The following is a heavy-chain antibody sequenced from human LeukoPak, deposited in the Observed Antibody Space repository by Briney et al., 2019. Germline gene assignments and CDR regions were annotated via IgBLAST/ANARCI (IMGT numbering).Heavy chain of an antibody. Sequence: PSETLSLTCTVSGGSLSSYYWSWIRQPAGKGLEWIGRIYTSGSTNYNPSLKSRVTMSVDTSKNQFSLRLSSVTAADTAVYYCARLSIAAAGSYYFDYRGKGTLVTVSS. V-gene: IGHV4-4*07. D-gene: IGHD6-13*01. CDR3: ARLSIAAAGSYYFDY. CDR2: IYTSGST. J-gene: IGHJ4*02. CDR1: GGSLSSYY.